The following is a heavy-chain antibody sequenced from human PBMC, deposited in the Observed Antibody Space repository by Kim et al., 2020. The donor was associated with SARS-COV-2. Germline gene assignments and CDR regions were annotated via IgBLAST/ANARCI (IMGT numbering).Heavy chain of an antibody. J-gene: IGHJ6*02. Sequence: SETLSLTCSVSGGSISSSSYYWGWIRQSPGKGLEWIGSIYYSGSTYYNPSLRSRVTISVDTSKNQFSLRESSVTAADTAVYHCARQSSLDYYGSGYYYYGRDVWGQGTTVTVSS. CDR3: ARQSSLDYYGSGYYYYGRDV. V-gene: IGHV4-39*01. CDR1: GGSISSSSYY. CDR2: IYYSGST. D-gene: IGHD3-10*01.